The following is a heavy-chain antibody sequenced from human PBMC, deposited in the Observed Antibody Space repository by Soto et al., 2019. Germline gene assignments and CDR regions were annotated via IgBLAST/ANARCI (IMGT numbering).Heavy chain of an antibody. Sequence: TSETLSLTCTVFGGSISSSSYYWGWIRQPPGKRLEWIGSIYYSGSTYYNPSLKSRVTISVDTSKNQFSLKLRSVTAADTAVYYCASFQESYYYYYMDVWGKGTTVTVSS. CDR1: GGSISSSSYY. CDR3: ASFQESYYYYYMDV. V-gene: IGHV4-39*01. CDR2: IYYSGST. J-gene: IGHJ6*03.